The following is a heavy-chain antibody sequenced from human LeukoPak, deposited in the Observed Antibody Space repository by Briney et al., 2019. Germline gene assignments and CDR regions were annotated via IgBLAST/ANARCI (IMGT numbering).Heavy chain of an antibody. J-gene: IGHJ4*02. CDR2: IKSNSGGI. CDR3: ARDPVDGYGHLDY. D-gene: IGHD5-12*01. V-gene: IGHV1-2*02. CDR1: GYTLTDHH. Sequence: ASVKVSCKASGYTLTDHHIHWVRQAPGQGLEWMGWIKSNSGGIKYAEQFQGRVTMTRDASSSTVCMELSSLRSDDTATYYCARDPVDGYGHLDYWGQGILVTVSS.